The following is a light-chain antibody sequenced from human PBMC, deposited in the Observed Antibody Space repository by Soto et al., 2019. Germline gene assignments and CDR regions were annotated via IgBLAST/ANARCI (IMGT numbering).Light chain of an antibody. CDR3: QQYGSSSFT. CDR2: GAS. V-gene: IGKV3-20*01. CDR1: HSVASTY. Sequence: EIVLTQSPGTLSLSPGEGATLSCRASHSVASTYLAWYQQKPGLAPRLIIYGASNRASGTPDRFSGGGSGTDFTLTISRLEPEDFAVSYCQQYGSSSFTFGQGTKLEIK. J-gene: IGKJ2*01.